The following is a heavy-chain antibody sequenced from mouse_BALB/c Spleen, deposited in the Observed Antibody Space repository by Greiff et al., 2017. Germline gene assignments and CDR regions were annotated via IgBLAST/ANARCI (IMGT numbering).Heavy chain of an antibody. CDR3: ARDGYYGYFDY. D-gene: IGHD2-3*01. Sequence: EVQVVESGGDLVKPGGSLKLSCAASGFTFSSYGMSWVRQTPYKRLEWVATISSGGSYTYYPDSVKGRFTISRDNAKSTLYLQMSSLKSEDTAMYYCARDGYYGYFDYWGQGTTLTVSS. CDR1: GFTFSSYG. J-gene: IGHJ2*01. CDR2: ISSGGSYT. V-gene: IGHV5-6*01.